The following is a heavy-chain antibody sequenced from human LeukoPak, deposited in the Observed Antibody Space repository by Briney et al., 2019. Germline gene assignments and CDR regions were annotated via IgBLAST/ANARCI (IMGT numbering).Heavy chain of an antibody. CDR3: ARDNGLPAAIGGNYYYYMDV. CDR2: ISAYNGNT. Sequence: ASVKVSCKASGYTFTSYGISWVRQAPGQGLEWMGWISAYNGNTNYAQKLQGRVTMTTDTSTSTAYMELRSLRSDDTAVYYCARDNGLPAAIGGNYYYYMDVWGKGTTVTVSS. D-gene: IGHD2-2*02. V-gene: IGHV1-18*01. CDR1: GYTFTSYG. J-gene: IGHJ6*03.